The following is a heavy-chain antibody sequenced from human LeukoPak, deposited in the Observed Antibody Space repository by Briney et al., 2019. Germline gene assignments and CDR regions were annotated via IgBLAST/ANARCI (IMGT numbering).Heavy chain of an antibody. V-gene: IGHV5-51*01. CDR1: GSSFTSYW. CDR2: IYPGDSDT. D-gene: IGHD6-25*01. CDR3: ARNAIAADWWTDQDKWYFDL. Sequence: GASLKISCKGSGSSFTSYWIGWVRPMPGKGLEWMGIIYPGDSDTRYSPSFQGQVTISADKSISTAYLQWSSLKASDTAMYYCARNAIAADWWTDQDKWYFDLWGRGTLVTVSS. J-gene: IGHJ2*01.